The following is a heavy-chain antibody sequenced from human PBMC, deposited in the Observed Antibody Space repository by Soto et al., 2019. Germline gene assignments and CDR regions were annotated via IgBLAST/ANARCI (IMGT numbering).Heavy chain of an antibody. CDR1: GSTFTRLV. Sequence: QVQLVQSGAEVKKPGASVKVSCKPSGSTFTRLVMHWVRQAPGQRLEWMGWINAGNGNTKYSQKFQGRVTITRDTSASTAYMELSSLRSEDTAVYYCARDVAAAAPWGQGTLVTVSS. V-gene: IGHV1-3*01. CDR3: ARDVAAAAP. CDR2: INAGNGNT. J-gene: IGHJ5*02. D-gene: IGHD6-25*01.